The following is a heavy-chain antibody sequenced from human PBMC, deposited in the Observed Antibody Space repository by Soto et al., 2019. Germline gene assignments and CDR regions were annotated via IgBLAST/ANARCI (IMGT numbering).Heavy chain of an antibody. J-gene: IGHJ4*02. D-gene: IGHD5-12*01. Sequence: EVQLVESGGGLVQPGRSLRLSCAASGFTFDDYAMHWVRQAPGKGLEWVSGISWNSGSIGYADSVKGRFTISRDNAKNSLYLQMNSLRAEDTALYYCVFMTSRGYSDVGPYWGQGTLVTVSS. CDR2: ISWNSGSI. CDR1: GFTFDDYA. CDR3: VFMTSRGYSDVGPY. V-gene: IGHV3-9*01.